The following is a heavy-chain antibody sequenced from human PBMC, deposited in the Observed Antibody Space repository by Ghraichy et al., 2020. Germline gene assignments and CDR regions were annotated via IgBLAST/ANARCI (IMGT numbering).Heavy chain of an antibody. V-gene: IGHV3-23*01. J-gene: IGHJ3*01. CDR3: AKEGRYCSSTSCYSAFDV. Sequence: GGSLRLSCAASGFTFSSYAMSWVRQAPGKGLEWVSLISGSGGSTYYADSVKGRFTISRDNSKNTLYLQMNSLRAEDTAVYYCAKEGRYCSSTSCYSAFDVWGQGTMVTVSS. CDR1: GFTFSSYA. D-gene: IGHD2-2*02. CDR2: ISGSGGST.